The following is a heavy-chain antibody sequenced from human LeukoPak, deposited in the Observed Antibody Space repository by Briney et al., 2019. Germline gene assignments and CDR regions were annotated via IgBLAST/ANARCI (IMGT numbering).Heavy chain of an antibody. V-gene: IGHV3-23*01. D-gene: IGHD3-22*01. CDR2: ISVSGGST. CDR1: GFTFSSYA. CDR3: ARDNYYNSSGYRGAFDI. J-gene: IGHJ3*02. Sequence: GGSLRLSCAASGFTFSSYAMSWVRQAPGKGLEWVSAISVSGGSTYYADSVKGRFTISRDNSKNTLYMQMISLRTEDTAVYYCARDNYYNSSGYRGAFDIWGQGTMVTVSS.